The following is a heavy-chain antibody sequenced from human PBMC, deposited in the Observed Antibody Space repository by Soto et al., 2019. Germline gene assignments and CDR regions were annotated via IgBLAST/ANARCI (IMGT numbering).Heavy chain of an antibody. J-gene: IGHJ5*02. Sequence: SVKVSCKASGGTFSSYTISWVRQAPGQGLEWMGRIIPILGIANYAQKFQGRVTITADKSTSTAYMELSSLRSEDTAVYYCAREVQYYDILTGYSNWFDPWGQGTLVTVSS. D-gene: IGHD3-9*01. CDR2: IIPILGIA. CDR3: AREVQYYDILTGYSNWFDP. V-gene: IGHV1-69*04. CDR1: GGTFSSYT.